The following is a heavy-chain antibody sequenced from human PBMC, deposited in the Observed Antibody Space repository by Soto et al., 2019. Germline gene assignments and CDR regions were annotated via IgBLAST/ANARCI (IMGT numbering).Heavy chain of an antibody. J-gene: IGHJ4*02. CDR2: IYYSGST. CDR3: ARVKGNWEPTLTYFDY. CDR1: GGSISSGDYY. V-gene: IGHV4-30-4*01. D-gene: IGHD1-26*01. Sequence: PSETLSLTCTVSGGSISSGDYYWSWIRQPPGKGLEWIGYIYYSGSTYYNPSLKSRVTISVDTSKNQFSLKLSSVTAADTAVYYCARVKGNWEPTLTYFDYWGQGTLVTVSS.